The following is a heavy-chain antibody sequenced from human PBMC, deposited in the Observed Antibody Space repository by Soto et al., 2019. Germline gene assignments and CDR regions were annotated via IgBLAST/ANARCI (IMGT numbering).Heavy chain of an antibody. Sequence: GGSLRLSCAASGFTFSSYAMHWVRQAPGKGLEWVAVISYDGSNKYYADSVKGRFTISRDNSKNTLYLQMNSLRAEDTAVYYCAKDSWELLFRYYFDYWGQGTLVTVSS. D-gene: IGHD1-26*01. CDR2: ISYDGSNK. CDR1: GFTFSSYA. V-gene: IGHV3-30-3*01. CDR3: AKDSWELLFRYYFDY. J-gene: IGHJ4*02.